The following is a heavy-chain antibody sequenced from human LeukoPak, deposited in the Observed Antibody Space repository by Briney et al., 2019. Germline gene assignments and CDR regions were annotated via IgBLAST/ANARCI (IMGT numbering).Heavy chain of an antibody. Sequence: SETLSLTCAVYGGSFSGYHWTWIRQSPGKGLEWIGDINPRGSTYYNPSLKSRLTISVDTSKNQFSLKLRSVTAAYTAVYYCARGRNDITTIVVVMTSVSYYLDVWGKGTTVTVS. CDR1: GGSFSGYH. CDR3: ARGRNDITTIVVVMTSVSYYLDV. V-gene: IGHV4-34*01. CDR2: INPRGST. J-gene: IGHJ6*03. D-gene: IGHD3-22*01.